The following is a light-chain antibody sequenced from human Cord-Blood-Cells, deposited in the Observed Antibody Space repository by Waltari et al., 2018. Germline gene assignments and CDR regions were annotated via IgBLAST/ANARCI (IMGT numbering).Light chain of an antibody. Sequence: QSALTQPASVSGSPGQSITISCTGTSSDVGGYNYVSWYQQHPDKAPKLMIYDVSNRPSGVSNRFSGSKSGNTASLTISGLQAEDEADYYCSSYTSSSTLGFGGVTKLTVL. CDR2: DVS. CDR1: SSDVGGYNY. CDR3: SSYTSSSTLG. V-gene: IGLV2-14*01. J-gene: IGLJ3*02.